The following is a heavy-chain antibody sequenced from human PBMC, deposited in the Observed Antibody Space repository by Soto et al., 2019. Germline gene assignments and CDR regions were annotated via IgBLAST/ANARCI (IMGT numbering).Heavy chain of an antibody. CDR3: AKSMAAASQDGTDA. D-gene: IGHD6-13*01. CDR2: IIPIFGTA. V-gene: IGHV1-69*12. Sequence: QVQLVQSGAEVKKPGSSVKVSCKASGGTFSSYAISWVRQAPGQGLEWMGGIIPIFGTANYAQKFQGRVTITADESTSTASMELSSLRAEDMAVYYWAKSMAAASQDGTDAWGEGTTVTVSS. J-gene: IGHJ6*01. CDR1: GGTFSSYA.